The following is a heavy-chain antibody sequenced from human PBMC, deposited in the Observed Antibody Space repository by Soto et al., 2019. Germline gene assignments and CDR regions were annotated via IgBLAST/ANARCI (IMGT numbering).Heavy chain of an antibody. J-gene: IGHJ4*02. Sequence: QVQLVESGGGVVQPGRSLRRSCAASGFTFSSHTMHWVRQAPGKGLEWVAAISDDGSNTYYADSVKGRVTISRDNSKNTLYLQMNCLSSEDTAVHHCAREVYSDFWRGFNTHPYYFADWGQGTLVTVSS. V-gene: IGHV3-30-3*01. CDR2: ISDDGSNT. D-gene: IGHD3-3*01. CDR1: GFTFSSHT. CDR3: AREVYSDFWRGFNTHPYYFAD.